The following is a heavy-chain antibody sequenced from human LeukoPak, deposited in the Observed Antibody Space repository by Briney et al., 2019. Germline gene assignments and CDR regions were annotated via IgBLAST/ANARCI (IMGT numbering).Heavy chain of an antibody. D-gene: IGHD2-2*01. J-gene: IGHJ4*02. CDR2: IYYSGST. CDR3: AREGPSFGSSYYFDY. CDR1: GGSISSYH. Sequence: SETLSLTCTVSGGSISSYHWSWIRQPPGKGLEWIGYIYYSGSTNYNPSLKSRVTISVDTSKNQFSLKLSSVTAADTAVYYCAREGPSFGSSYYFDYWGQGTLVTVSS. V-gene: IGHV4-59*01.